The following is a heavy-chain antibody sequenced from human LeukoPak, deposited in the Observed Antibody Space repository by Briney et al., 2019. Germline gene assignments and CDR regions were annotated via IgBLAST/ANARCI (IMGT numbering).Heavy chain of an antibody. CDR3: AREGISRKMDFDY. CDR2: ITNDNYDT. D-gene: IGHD2/OR15-2a*01. Sequence: PGGSLRLSCAASEFTFSSHAMSWVRQAPEKGLEWVSSITNDNYDTFYADSVKGRFTISRDESKNTLYLQMKSLRAEDTAVYYCAREGISRKMDFDYWGQGTLVTVSS. CDR1: EFTFSSHA. J-gene: IGHJ4*02. V-gene: IGHV3-23*01.